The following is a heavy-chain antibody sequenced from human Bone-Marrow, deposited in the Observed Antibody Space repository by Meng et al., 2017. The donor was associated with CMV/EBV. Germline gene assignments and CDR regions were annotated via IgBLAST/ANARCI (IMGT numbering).Heavy chain of an antibody. CDR2: INHSGST. V-gene: IGHV4-61*03. CDR3: ARGKLRCSGGSCYSNWFDP. J-gene: IGHJ5*02. CDR1: GGSVSSGSYY. Sequence: SETLSLTCTVSGGSVSSGSYYWSWIRQPPGKGLEWIGEINHSGSTNYNPSLKSRVTISVDMSKRHVYLQLNSVTAADTAVYYCARGKLRCSGGSCYSNWFDPWGLGTLVTVSS. D-gene: IGHD2-15*01.